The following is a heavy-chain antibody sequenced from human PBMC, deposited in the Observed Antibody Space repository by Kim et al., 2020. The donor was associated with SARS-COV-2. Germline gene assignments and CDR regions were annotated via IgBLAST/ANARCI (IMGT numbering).Heavy chain of an antibody. D-gene: IGHD4-17*01. J-gene: IGHJ4*02. CDR3: ARGAYGDVSFDY. CDR1: GYMFTSYG. V-gene: IGHV1-18*04. Sequence: ASVKVSCKACGYMFTSYGFSWVRQAPGQGLEWLGWISARDGNTKYGQKVQGRVIMTTDTSTNTAYMELWSLSADDTAMYYCARGAYGDVSFDYWGQGTLVTVSS. CDR2: ISARDGNT.